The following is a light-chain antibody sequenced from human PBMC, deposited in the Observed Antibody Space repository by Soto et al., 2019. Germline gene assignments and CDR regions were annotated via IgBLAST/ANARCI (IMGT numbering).Light chain of an antibody. Sequence: ERVMTQSPATLSVSPGERATLSCRASQSVGTNLAWYQQRPGQAPRLLIYGASTRATGIPARFSGSGSGTEFTLTISSLQSEDFAFYYCQQYNKWPLFTFGPGTRVDIK. CDR1: QSVGTN. CDR3: QQYNKWPLFT. J-gene: IGKJ3*01. CDR2: GAS. V-gene: IGKV3-15*01.